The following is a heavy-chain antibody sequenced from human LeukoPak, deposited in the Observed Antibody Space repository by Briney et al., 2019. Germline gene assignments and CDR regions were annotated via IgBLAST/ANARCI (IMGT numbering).Heavy chain of an antibody. CDR1: GGTFSSYA. CDR2: IIPIFGTA. Sequence: WASVKVSCKASGGTFSSYAISWVRQAPGQGLEWMGGIIPIFGTANYAQKFQGRVTITADESTSTVYMELSSLRSEDTAVYYCAVTELTPYYFDYWGQGTLVTVSS. D-gene: IGHD4-23*01. J-gene: IGHJ4*02. V-gene: IGHV1-69*01. CDR3: AVTELTPYYFDY.